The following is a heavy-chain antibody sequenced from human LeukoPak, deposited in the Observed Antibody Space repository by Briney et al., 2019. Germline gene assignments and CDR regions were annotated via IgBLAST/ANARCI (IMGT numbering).Heavy chain of an antibody. CDR2: IYSGGST. J-gene: IGHJ3*02. D-gene: IGHD3-9*01. Sequence: GGSLRLSCAASGFTVSSNYMSWVRQTPGKGLEWVSVIYSGGSTYYADSVKGRFTICRDNSKNTLYLQMNSLRAEDTAVYYCARALRYFDSGAFDIWGQGTMVTVSS. CDR3: ARALRYFDSGAFDI. CDR1: GFTVSSNY. V-gene: IGHV3-53*01.